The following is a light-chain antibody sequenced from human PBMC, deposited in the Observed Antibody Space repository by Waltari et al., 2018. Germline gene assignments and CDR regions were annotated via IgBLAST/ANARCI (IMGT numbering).Light chain of an antibody. Sequence: QSALTQPASVSGSPGQSITISCTGTNSDVGGYNFVSWYQQHPGKAPKLMIFDVSNWPSVASVRSSCSKFGTTASLTISGLQAEDEADYYCSSYTSSTPQYVFGPGTKVTVL. CDR2: DVS. V-gene: IGLV2-14*03. CDR3: SSYTSSTPQYV. J-gene: IGLJ1*01. CDR1: NSDVGGYNF.